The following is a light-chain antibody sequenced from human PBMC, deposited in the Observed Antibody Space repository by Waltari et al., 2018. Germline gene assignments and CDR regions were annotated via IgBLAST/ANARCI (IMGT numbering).Light chain of an antibody. J-gene: IGLJ2*01. CDR1: SSDVGGYNY. CDR2: DVN. V-gene: IGLV2-14*03. CDR3: SAYISSSTLEL. Sequence: QSALTQPASVSGSPGQSITIYCTGTSSDVGGYNYVSWYQQHPGKAPKLMIFDVNNRPSGVSNRFSGSKSGNTASLTISGLQAEDEADYYCSAYISSSTLELFGGGTRLTVL.